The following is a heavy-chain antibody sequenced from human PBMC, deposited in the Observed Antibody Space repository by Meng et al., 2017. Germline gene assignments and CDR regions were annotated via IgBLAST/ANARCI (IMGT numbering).Heavy chain of an antibody. V-gene: IGHV3-48*03. Sequence: GESPKISCAASGFTLSSYDMNWVRQAPGKGLEWVSYISSSSSTIYYADSVKGRFTISRDNAKNSLYLQMNSLRAEDTAVYYCANWGLGDYWGQGTLVTVSS. CDR3: ANWGLGDY. J-gene: IGHJ4*02. CDR1: GFTLSSYD. CDR2: ISSSSSTI. D-gene: IGHD7-27*01.